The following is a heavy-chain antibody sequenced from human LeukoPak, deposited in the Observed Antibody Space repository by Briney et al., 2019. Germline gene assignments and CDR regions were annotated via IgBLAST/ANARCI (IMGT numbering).Heavy chain of an antibody. V-gene: IGHV3-23*01. D-gene: IGHD5-18*01. J-gene: IGHJ4*02. CDR2: ISSSGGGT. Sequence: GGSLRLSCAASGFTFSSYAMSWVRQAPGKGLEWVSAISSSGGGTYYADSVKGRFTISRDNSKNTLYLQMNSLRAEDTAVYYCATISAKNDYWGQGTLVTVSS. CDR3: ATISAKNDY. CDR1: GFTFSSYA.